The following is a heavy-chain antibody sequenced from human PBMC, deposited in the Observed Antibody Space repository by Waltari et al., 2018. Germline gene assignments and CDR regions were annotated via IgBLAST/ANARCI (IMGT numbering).Heavy chain of an antibody. CDR2: IKQDGSEK. CDR3: ARVIDGDPLDY. V-gene: IGHV3-7*04. CDR1: GFPLRSSW. D-gene: IGHD4-17*01. J-gene: IGHJ4*02. Sequence: EVQLVESGGGLVQPGGSLRLSWAASGFPLRSSWLSWVRQAPGKGLEWVANIKQDGSEKYYVDSVKGRFTISRDNAKNSLYLQMNSLRAEDTAVYYCARVIDGDPLDYWGQGTLVTVSS.